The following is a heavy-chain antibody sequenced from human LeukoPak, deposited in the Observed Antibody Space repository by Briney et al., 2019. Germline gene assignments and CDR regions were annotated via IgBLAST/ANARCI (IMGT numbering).Heavy chain of an antibody. CDR2: ISSSSSYI. CDR3: APIRLGELSLS. D-gene: IGHD3-16*02. CDR1: GFTFSSYS. J-gene: IGHJ5*02. V-gene: IGHV3-21*01. Sequence: PGRSLRLSCAASGFTFSSYSMNWVRQAPGKGLEWVSSISSSSSYIYYADSVKGRFTISRDNAKNSLYLQMNSLRAEDTAVYYCAPIRLGELSLSWGQGTLVTVSS.